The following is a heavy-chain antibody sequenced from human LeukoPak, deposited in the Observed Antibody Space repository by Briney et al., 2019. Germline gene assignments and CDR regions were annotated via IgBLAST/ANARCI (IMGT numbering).Heavy chain of an antibody. D-gene: IGHD3-10*01. J-gene: IGHJ4*02. CDR3: ARGPYGSGSLLDY. CDR2: ISSSSSTI. CDR1: GFTFSSYS. Sequence: PGGSLRLSCAASGFTFSSYSMNWVRQAPGKGLDWVSYISSSSSTIYCADSVKGRFTISRDNAKNSLYLQMNSLRAEDTAVYYCARGPYGSGSLLDYWGQGTLVTVSS. V-gene: IGHV3-48*01.